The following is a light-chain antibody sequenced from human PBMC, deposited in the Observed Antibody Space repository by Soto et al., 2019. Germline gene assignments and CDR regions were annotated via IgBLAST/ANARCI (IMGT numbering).Light chain of an antibody. V-gene: IGLV2-14*01. CDR1: SSDIGSFNY. CDR2: EVS. CDR3: SSYSNSYTLV. J-gene: IGLJ2*01. Sequence: QSALTQPASVSGSPGQSITISCTGTSSDIGSFNYVSWYQQPPDKAPKLIIYEVSNRPSRVSNRFSGSKSGNMASLTISGLQPEDGADYYCSSYSNSYTLVFGGGTKLTVL.